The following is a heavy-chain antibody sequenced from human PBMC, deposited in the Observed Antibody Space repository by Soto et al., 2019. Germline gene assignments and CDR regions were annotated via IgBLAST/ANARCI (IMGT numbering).Heavy chain of an antibody. V-gene: IGHV4-59*01. J-gene: IGHJ5*02. CDR3: ARVPSYYSSGYYYNWFDP. Sequence: SETLSLTCTVSGGSISSYYWSWIRQPPGKGLEWIGYIYYSGSTNYNPSLKSRVTISVGTSKNQFSLKLSSVTAADTAVYYCARVPSYYSSGYYYNWFDPWGQGSLVPVSS. D-gene: IGHD3-22*01. CDR1: GGSISSYY. CDR2: IYYSGST.